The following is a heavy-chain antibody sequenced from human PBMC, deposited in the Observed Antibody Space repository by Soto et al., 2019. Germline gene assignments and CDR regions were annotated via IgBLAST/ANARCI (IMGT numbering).Heavy chain of an antibody. CDR1: GGTFSSYA. J-gene: IGHJ5*02. Sequence: ASVKVSCKASGGTFSSYAISWVRQAPGQGLEWMGGIIPIFGTANYAQKFQGRVTITADESTSTAYMELSSLRSEDTAVYYCARDHSRITYYDSSGYYPNLLDPSGQGSLVIGSS. D-gene: IGHD3-22*01. CDR2: IIPIFGTA. V-gene: IGHV1-69*13. CDR3: ARDHSRITYYDSSGYYPNLLDP.